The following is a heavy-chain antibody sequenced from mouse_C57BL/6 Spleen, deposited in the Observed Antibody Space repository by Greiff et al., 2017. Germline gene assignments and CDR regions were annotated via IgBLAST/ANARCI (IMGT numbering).Heavy chain of an antibody. CDR3: ARMVTGTEDY. CDR1: GYTFTSYW. D-gene: IGHD4-1*01. V-gene: IGHV1-52*01. J-gene: IGHJ2*01. Sequence: QVQLQQPGAELVRPGSSVKLSCKASGYTFTSYWMHWVKQRPIQGLEWIGNIDPSDSETHYNQKFKDKATLTVDKSSSTAYMQLSSLTSEDSAVYYCARMVTGTEDYWGQGTTLTVSS. CDR2: IDPSDSET.